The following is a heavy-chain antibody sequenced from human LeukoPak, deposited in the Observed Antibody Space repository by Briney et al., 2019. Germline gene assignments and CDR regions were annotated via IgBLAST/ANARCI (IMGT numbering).Heavy chain of an antibody. CDR2: FSGIGGST. CDR3: AKDLSLFFFTNFDY. J-gene: IGHJ4*02. V-gene: IGHV3-23*01. CDR1: GFTFSSYA. Sequence: GGSLRLSCAASGFTFSSYAMSWVRQAPGKGLDWVSAFSGIGGSTYYADSLKGRFTISRDNSKNTLYLQMNSLRAEDTAVYYCAKDLSLFFFTNFDYWGQGTLVTVSS. D-gene: IGHD1-1*01.